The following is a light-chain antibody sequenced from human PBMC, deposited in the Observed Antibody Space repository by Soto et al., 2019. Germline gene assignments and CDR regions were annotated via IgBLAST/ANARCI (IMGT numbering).Light chain of an antibody. V-gene: IGKV3-15*01. CDR2: GAS. CDR3: QQYNSYLPLT. J-gene: IGKJ4*01. CDR1: QSVSSS. Sequence: EIVMTQSPATVSASPGEGVTLSCRASQSVSSSLAWYQQKPGQAPRLLIHGASTRATGVPVRFSGSGSGTEFTLTISSLQSEDFATYYCQQYNSYLPLTFGGGTKVEIK.